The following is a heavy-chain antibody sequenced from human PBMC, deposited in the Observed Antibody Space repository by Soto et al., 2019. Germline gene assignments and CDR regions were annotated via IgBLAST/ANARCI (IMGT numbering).Heavy chain of an antibody. V-gene: IGHV6-1*01. CDR3: ARALIAERSFPY. J-gene: IGHJ4*02. CDR1: GVSVSSNSAA. D-gene: IGHD1-1*01. CDR2: TYYRSKWYN. Sequence: SQTLSRTCAIFGVSVSSNSAALYGIRQSPSRCFEWLGRTYYRSKWYNDYEVSVKSRITIKPETSKNQFYMQLNSVTTQDTAVYYCARALIAERSFPYWGQGPLVTVYS.